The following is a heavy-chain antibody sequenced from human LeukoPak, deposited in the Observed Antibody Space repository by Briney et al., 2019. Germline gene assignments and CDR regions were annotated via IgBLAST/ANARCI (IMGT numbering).Heavy chain of an antibody. V-gene: IGHV4-39*07. D-gene: IGHD3-10*01. CDR1: GGPISTSSYY. CDR2: MFYSGST. CDR3: ARGPRFGELLWHWFDP. Sequence: SETVSLPCTVSGGPISTSSYYCPWVRRPPGRVLWWIGNMFYSGSTYYSPSLKSRVTISLDTSRNQFSLKLRSVTAADTAVYYCARGPRFGELLWHWFDPWGQGTLVTVSS. J-gene: IGHJ5*02.